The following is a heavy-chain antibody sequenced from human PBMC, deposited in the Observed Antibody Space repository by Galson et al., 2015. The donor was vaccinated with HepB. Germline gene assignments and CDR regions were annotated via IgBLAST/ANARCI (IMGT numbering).Heavy chain of an antibody. CDR2: IIPIFRTA. Sequence: SVKVSCKVSGGTFRTNVISWVRQAPGQGLEWMGGIIPIFRTANYAQKFQGRVTITADESTSTAYLQWSSLKASDTATYYCARQSYGDYTPIDYWGQGALVTVSS. J-gene: IGHJ4*02. CDR3: ARQSYGDYTPIDY. V-gene: IGHV1-69*13. CDR1: GGTFRTNV. D-gene: IGHD4-17*01.